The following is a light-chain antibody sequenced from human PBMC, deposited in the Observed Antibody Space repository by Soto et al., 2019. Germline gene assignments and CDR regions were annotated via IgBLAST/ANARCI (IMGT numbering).Light chain of an antibody. CDR2: EGT. CDR1: SSDVGSYNF. V-gene: IGLV2-23*01. Sequence: QSALTQPASVSGSPGQSITISCTGTSSDVGSYNFVSWYQQYPGKVPKLMIYEGTERPSGVSNRFSGSKSGNTASLTISGLQAEDEADYYCFSYAGSTYVFGTGTKLTVL. CDR3: FSYAGSTYV. J-gene: IGLJ1*01.